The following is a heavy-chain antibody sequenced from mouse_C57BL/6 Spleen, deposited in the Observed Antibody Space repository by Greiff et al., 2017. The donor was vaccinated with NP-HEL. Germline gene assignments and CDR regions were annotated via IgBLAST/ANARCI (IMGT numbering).Heavy chain of an antibody. CDR3: AREDDYDGFAY. CDR2: IYPGSGSP. V-gene: IGHV1-55*01. Sequence: QVQLQQSGAELVKPGASVKMSCKASGYTFTSYWITWVKRRPGQGLEWIGDIYPGSGSPNYNEKFKSKATLTVDTSSSTAYMQLSSLTSEDSAVYYCAREDDYDGFAYWGQGTLVTVSA. J-gene: IGHJ3*01. D-gene: IGHD2-4*01. CDR1: GYTFTSYW.